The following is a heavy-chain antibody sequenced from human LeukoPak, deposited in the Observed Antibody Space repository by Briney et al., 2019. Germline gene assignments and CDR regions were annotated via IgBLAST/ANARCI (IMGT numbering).Heavy chain of an antibody. CDR2: ICSSSSYI. Sequence: KPGGSLRLSCAASGFTFSIYNMNWVRQAPGKGLEWVSSICSSSSYIYYADSVKGRFTISRGNAKNSLYLQMNSLRVEDTAVYHCARDFTNIRGGGYFDNWGQGTLVTVSS. V-gene: IGHV3-21*01. CDR1: GFTFSIYN. J-gene: IGHJ4*02. CDR3: ARDFTNIRGGGYFDN. D-gene: IGHD3-10*01.